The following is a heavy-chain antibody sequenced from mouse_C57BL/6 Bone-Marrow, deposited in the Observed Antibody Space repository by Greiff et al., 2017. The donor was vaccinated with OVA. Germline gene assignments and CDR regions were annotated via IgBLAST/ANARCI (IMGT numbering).Heavy chain of an antibody. CDR1: GYSFTGYY. V-gene: IGHV1-42*01. CDR2: INPSTGGT. J-gene: IGHJ3*01. CDR3: ARGGYYWFAY. D-gene: IGHD2-3*01. Sequence: VQLQQSGPELVKPGASVKISCKASGYSFTGYYMNWVKQSPEKSLEWIGEINPSTGGTTYNQKFKAKATLTVDKSSSTAYMQLKSLTSEDYAVYYCARGGYYWFAYWGQGTLVTVSA.